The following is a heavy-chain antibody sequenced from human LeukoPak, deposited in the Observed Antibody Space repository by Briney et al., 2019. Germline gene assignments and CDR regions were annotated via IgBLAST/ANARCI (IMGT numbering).Heavy chain of an antibody. V-gene: IGHV4-39*01. J-gene: IGHJ5*02. Sequence: WIRQPPGKGLEWIGSIYYSGNTYYNPSLKSRVTIFVDTSKNQFSLKLSSVTAADTAVYYCARHSGLRSPFDPWGQGTLVTVSS. CDR3: ARHSGLRSPFDP. D-gene: IGHD3-3*01. CDR2: IYYSGNT.